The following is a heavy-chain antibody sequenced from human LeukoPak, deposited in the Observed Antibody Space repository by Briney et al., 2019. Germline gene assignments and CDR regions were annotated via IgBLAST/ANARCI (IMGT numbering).Heavy chain of an antibody. CDR3: ARDRRQWLELVDYYYYGMDV. D-gene: IGHD6-19*01. CDR2: ISAYNGNT. J-gene: IGHJ6*02. V-gene: IGHV1-18*01. Sequence: ASVKVSCKASGYTFTSYGISWVRQAPGQGLEWMGWISAYNGNTNYAQKLQGRVTMTTDTSTSTAYMELRSLRSDDTAVYYCARDRRQWLELVDYYYYGMDVWGQGTTVTVSS. CDR1: GYTFTSYG.